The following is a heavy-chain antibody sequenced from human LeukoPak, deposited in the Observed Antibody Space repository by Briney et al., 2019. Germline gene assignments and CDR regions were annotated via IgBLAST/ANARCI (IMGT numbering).Heavy chain of an antibody. CDR1: GFTFDDYA. CDR3: ATSNYYDSSGSIDY. D-gene: IGHD3-22*01. CDR2: ISWNSGSI. Sequence: RSLRLSCAASGFTFDDYAMHWVRQAPGKGLEWVSGISWNSGSIGYADSVKGRFTISRDNAKNSLYLQMNSLRAEDTALYYCATSNYYDSSGSIDYWGQGTLVTVSS. V-gene: IGHV3-9*01. J-gene: IGHJ4*02.